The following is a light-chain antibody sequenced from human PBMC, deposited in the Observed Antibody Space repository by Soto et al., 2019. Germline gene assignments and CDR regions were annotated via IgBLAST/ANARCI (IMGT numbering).Light chain of an antibody. CDR2: GAS. CDR3: QQYHNWPRT. CDR1: QSVSSN. Sequence: EIVMTHSPATLSVSPGERATLSCRASQSVSSNLAWYQQKPGQAPRLLIYGASTRATGIPARFSGSGSGTEFTLTISSLQSEDFAVYYCQQYHNWPRTFGQGTKVDIK. J-gene: IGKJ1*01. V-gene: IGKV3-15*01.